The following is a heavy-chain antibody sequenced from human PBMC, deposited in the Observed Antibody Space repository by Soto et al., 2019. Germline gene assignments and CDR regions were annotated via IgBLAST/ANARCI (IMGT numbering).Heavy chain of an antibody. Sequence: GSLRLSCAASGXTFSNYWMSWVRQAPGKGLEWVANIKPDGSEKYYVDSAKGRFTFSRDNAENSVYLQMNSLRAEDTAVYYCVRGFDYSFDYWGPGTLVTVSS. CDR1: GXTFSNYW. J-gene: IGHJ4*02. CDR2: IKPDGSEK. D-gene: IGHD4-4*01. CDR3: VRGFDYSFDY. V-gene: IGHV3-7*03.